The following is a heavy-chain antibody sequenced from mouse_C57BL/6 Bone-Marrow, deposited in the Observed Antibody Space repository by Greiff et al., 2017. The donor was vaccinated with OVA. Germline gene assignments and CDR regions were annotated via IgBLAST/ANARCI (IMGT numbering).Heavy chain of an antibody. D-gene: IGHD4-1*01. V-gene: IGHV1-15*01. CDR1: GYTFTDYE. CDR2: IDPETGGT. J-gene: IGHJ3*01. Sequence: QVQLQQSGAELVRPGASVTLSCKASGYTFTDYEMHWVKQTPVHGLEWIGAIDPETGGTAYNQKFKGKAILTAEKSSSTAYIELRILTSEDSAVYYCTRGLAWFADRGKGTLVTVPA. CDR3: TRGLAWFAD.